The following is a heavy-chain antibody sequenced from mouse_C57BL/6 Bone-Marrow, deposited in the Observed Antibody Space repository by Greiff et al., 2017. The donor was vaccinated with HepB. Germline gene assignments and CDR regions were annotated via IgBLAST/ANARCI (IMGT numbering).Heavy chain of an antibody. CDR2: IDPETGGT. Sequence: QVQLQQSGAELVRPGASVTLSCKASGYTFTDYEMHWVKQTPVHGLEWIGAIDPETGGTAYNQKFKGKAILTADKSSSTAYMELRSLTSEDSAVYYCTTYYGSEYWYFDVWGTGTTVTVSS. CDR3: TTYYGSEYWYFDV. J-gene: IGHJ1*03. CDR1: GYTFTDYE. V-gene: IGHV1-15*01. D-gene: IGHD1-1*01.